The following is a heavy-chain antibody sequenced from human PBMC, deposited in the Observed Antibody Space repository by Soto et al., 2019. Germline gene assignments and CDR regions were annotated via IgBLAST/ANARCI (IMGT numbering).Heavy chain of an antibody. CDR2: VTTSGDTM. Sequence: VQLVESGGGLVQPGGSLRLSCVASGFTFSRYNMHWVRQAPGKGLEWVAYVTTSGDTMFYADSVEGRFAISRDVAKNSVHLQMNSLGDEDTAVYYCVREEASGSSGLTYHYYYNGMDVWGQGTTVTVSS. CDR3: VREEASGSSGLTYHYYYNGMDV. V-gene: IGHV3-48*02. D-gene: IGHD3-10*01. CDR1: GFTFSRYN. J-gene: IGHJ6*02.